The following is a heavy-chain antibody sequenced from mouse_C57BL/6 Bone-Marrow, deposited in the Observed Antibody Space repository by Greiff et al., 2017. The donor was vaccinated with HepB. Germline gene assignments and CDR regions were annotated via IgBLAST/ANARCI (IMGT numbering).Heavy chain of an antibody. CDR2: ISDGGSYT. J-gene: IGHJ2*01. Sequence: EVKLVESGGGLVKPGGSLKLSCAASGFTFSSYAMSWVRQTPEKRLEWVATISDGGSYTYYPDNVKGRFTISRDNAKNNLYLQMSHLKSEDTAMYYCARELGDPLDYWGQGTTLTVSS. CDR3: ARELGDPLDY. V-gene: IGHV5-4*01. D-gene: IGHD4-1*01. CDR1: GFTFSSYA.